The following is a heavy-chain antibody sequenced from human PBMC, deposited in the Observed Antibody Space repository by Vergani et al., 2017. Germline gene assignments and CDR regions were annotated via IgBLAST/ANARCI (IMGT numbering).Heavy chain of an antibody. CDR2: IYYSGST. D-gene: IGHD4-23*01. CDR1: GGSISSSSYY. CDR3: ARGDYGGNSDFFDY. Sequence: QLQLQESGPGLVKPSETLSLTCTVSGGSISSSSYYWGWIRQPPGKGLEWIGSIYYSGSTYYNPSLKSRVTISVDTSKNQFSLKLSSVTDADAAVYYCARGDYGGNSDFFDYWGQGTLVTVSS. V-gene: IGHV4-39*07. J-gene: IGHJ4*02.